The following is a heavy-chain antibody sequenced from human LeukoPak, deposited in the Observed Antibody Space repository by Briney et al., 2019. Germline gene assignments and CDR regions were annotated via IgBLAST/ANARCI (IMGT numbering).Heavy chain of an antibody. J-gene: IGHJ1*01. D-gene: IGHD3-22*01. Sequence: GASVKVSCKASGYTFTGYYMHWVRQAPGQGLEWMGRINPNSGGTNYAQKFQGRVTMTRDTSISTAYKELSRLRSDDTAVYYCARGTYYYDSSGQYPSEYFQHWGQGTLVTVSS. CDR2: INPNSGGT. V-gene: IGHV1-2*06. CDR3: ARGTYYYDSSGQYPSEYFQH. CDR1: GYTFTGYY.